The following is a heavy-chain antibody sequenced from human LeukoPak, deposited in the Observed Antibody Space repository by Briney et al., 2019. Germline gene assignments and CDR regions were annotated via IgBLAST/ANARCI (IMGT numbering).Heavy chain of an antibody. D-gene: IGHD3-16*01. CDR1: GYTLSELS. J-gene: IGHJ4*02. Sequence: ASVKVSCNVSGYTLSELSMHWVRQAPGKGLERMGGFDPEHCETIYAQKLQGRVTRTEDTSTETAYMELSSLRSEDTAVYYCATGLGGYPLPFDYWGQGTLVTVSS. CDR2: FDPEHCET. V-gene: IGHV1-24*01. CDR3: ATGLGGYPLPFDY.